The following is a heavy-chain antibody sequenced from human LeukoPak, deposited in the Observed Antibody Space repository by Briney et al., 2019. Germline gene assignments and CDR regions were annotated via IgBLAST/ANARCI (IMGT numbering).Heavy chain of an antibody. Sequence: GGSLGLSCAASGFTFSSYAMHWVRQAPGKGLEWVAVISYDGSNKYYADSVKGRFTISRDNSKNTLYLQMNSLRAEDTAVYYCARDLPFYYDSSGYYPVWGQGTLVTVSS. V-gene: IGHV3-30-3*01. CDR2: ISYDGSNK. J-gene: IGHJ4*02. CDR1: GFTFSSYA. D-gene: IGHD3-22*01. CDR3: ARDLPFYYDSSGYYPV.